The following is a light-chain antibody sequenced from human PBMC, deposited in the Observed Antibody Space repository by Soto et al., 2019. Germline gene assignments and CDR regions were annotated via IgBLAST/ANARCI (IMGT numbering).Light chain of an antibody. Sequence: DIQMTQSPSTLSGSVGDRFTITCRASHNIYSWLAWYQQKPGKAPRLLIHGASTLESGVPSRFSGRGSGTEFTLSISSLQPDDFATYYCQQYNYYWTFGQGTKVDIQ. CDR3: QQYNYYWT. CDR2: GAS. J-gene: IGKJ1*01. CDR1: HNIYSW. V-gene: IGKV1-5*01.